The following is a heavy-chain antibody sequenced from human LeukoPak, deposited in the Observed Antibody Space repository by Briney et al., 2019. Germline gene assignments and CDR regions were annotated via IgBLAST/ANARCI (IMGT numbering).Heavy chain of an antibody. V-gene: IGHV4-38-2*02. D-gene: IGHD3-10*01. Sequence: PSETLSLTCTVSGYSISSGYFWGWIRQPPGKGLEWIGTIYHSGSTYYNASLESRVTISVDTSKNQFSLELSSVTAADTAVYYCARARSPDYYGSEFDPWGQGTLVTVSS. J-gene: IGHJ5*02. CDR1: GYSISSGYF. CDR2: IYHSGST. CDR3: ARARSPDYYGSEFDP.